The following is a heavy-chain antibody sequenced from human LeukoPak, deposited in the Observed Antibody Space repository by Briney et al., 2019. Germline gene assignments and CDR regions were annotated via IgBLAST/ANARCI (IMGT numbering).Heavy chain of an antibody. CDR2: INPETGGT. D-gene: IGHD3-10*01. V-gene: IGHV1-2*02. CDR3: ARAGINYFYIEV. Sequence: ASVKVSCNASGYRFTGYYFHWVRQAPGQRLEWLGWINPETGGTNYAPQFKGRVTITSDTSISTAYMELPSLTSDDTALYYCARAGINYFYIEVWAKGTALTVSS. CDR1: GYRFTGYY. J-gene: IGHJ6*03.